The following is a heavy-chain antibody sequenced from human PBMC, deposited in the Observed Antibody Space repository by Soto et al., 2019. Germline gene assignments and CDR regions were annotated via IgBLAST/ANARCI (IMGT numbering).Heavy chain of an antibody. D-gene: IGHD2-2*01. Sequence: QVQLVQSGAEVKKPGASVKVSCKASGYTFTSYGISWVRQAPGQGLEWMGWISAYNGNTNYAQKLQGRVTMTTDTSPSTADMELRSLRSADTAVYYCASESGYCSSTSCYYFDYWGQGTLVTVSS. CDR1: GYTFTSYG. J-gene: IGHJ4*02. CDR3: ASESGYCSSTSCYYFDY. V-gene: IGHV1-18*01. CDR2: ISAYNGNT.